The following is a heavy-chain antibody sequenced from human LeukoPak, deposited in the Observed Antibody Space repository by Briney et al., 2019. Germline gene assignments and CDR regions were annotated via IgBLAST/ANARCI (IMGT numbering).Heavy chain of an antibody. Sequence: PGGTLRLSCAASGFTFSGYGMNWVRQAPGKGLEWVSGITGSGGTTYYADSVKGRFTISRDNAKNSLYLQVNSLRAEDTAVYYCARGVRGTTSYHMDVWGKGTTVTVSS. V-gene: IGHV3-48*04. CDR2: ITGSGGTT. CDR3: ARGVRGTTSYHMDV. D-gene: IGHD1-1*01. CDR1: GFTFSGYG. J-gene: IGHJ6*03.